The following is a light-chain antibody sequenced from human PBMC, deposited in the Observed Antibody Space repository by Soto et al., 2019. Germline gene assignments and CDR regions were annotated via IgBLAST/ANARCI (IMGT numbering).Light chain of an antibody. V-gene: IGKV3-20*01. Sequence: EIVLTQSPGTLSLSPGERATLSCRASQSVSSSSYLAWYQQKPGQAPRLLICGASSRATGIPDRFSGSGSGTDFTLTISRLEPEDFAVYYCHQYGSSPSYTFGQGTKLEIK. J-gene: IGKJ2*01. CDR2: GAS. CDR1: QSVSSSSY. CDR3: HQYGSSPSYT.